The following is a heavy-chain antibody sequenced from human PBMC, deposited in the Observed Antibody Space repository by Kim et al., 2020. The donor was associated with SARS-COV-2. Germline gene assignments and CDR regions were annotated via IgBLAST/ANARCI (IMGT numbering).Heavy chain of an antibody. V-gene: IGHV3-72*01. CDR3: SRRGVGARGCAY. D-gene: IGHD1-26*01. J-gene: IGHJ4*02. Sequence: YAASVKGRFTISRDDSKNSLYLQMNSLKTEDTAVYYCSRRGVGARGCAYWGQGTLVTVSS.